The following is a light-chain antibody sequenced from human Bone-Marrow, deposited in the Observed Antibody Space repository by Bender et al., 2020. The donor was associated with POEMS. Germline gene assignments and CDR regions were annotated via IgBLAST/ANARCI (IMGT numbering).Light chain of an antibody. V-gene: IGLV1-44*01. J-gene: IGLJ3*02. CDR2: NNS. Sequence: QSVLTQPPSASGTPGQRVTISCSGSSSKFGSYPVNWYQQLPGAAPKLVIFNNSQRPSGVPDRFSGSNSGTSASLAISGLLSDDEADFYYATWDGSLNGWVFGGGTKLTVL. CDR3: ATWDGSLNGWV. CDR1: SSKFGSYP.